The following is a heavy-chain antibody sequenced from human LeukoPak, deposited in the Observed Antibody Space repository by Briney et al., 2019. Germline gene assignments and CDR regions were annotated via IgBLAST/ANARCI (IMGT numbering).Heavy chain of an antibody. D-gene: IGHD2-15*01. CDR1: GYTFTSYH. CDR3: ARGYCRGGSCYGDF. Sequence: GASVKVSCKASGYTFTSYHMHWVRQAPGQGLEWMGIINPSGGSSRSAQKFQGRVTMTRDTSTSTVYMELRSLRSEDTAVYYCARGYCRGGSCYGDFWGLGTLVTVSS. J-gene: IGHJ4*02. V-gene: IGHV1-46*01. CDR2: INPSGGSS.